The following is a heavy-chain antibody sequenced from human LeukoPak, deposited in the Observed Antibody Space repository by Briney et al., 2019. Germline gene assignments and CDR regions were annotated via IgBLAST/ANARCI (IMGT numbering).Heavy chain of an antibody. CDR3: ARDRAISPYYFDY. Sequence: GGSLRLSCAASGFTFSTYSMNWVRQAPGKGLEWVSSISSSSNYIYYADSVKGRFTISRDNAKNSLYLQMNSLRAEDTAVYYCARDRAISPYYFDYWGQGTLVTVSS. V-gene: IGHV3-21*01. CDR1: GFTFSTYS. D-gene: IGHD3-3*01. J-gene: IGHJ4*02. CDR2: ISSSSNYI.